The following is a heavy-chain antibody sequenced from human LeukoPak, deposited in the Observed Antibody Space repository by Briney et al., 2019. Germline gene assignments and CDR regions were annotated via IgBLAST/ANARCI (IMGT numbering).Heavy chain of an antibody. J-gene: IGHJ6*02. V-gene: IGHV1-69*13. Sequence: SVKVSCKASGGTFSSYAISWVRQAPGQGLEWMGGIIPIFGTANYALKFQGRVTITADESTSTAYMELSSLRSEGTAVYYCARDPAYGSGSYHPSYYGMDVWGQGTTVTVSS. CDR2: IIPIFGTA. CDR1: GGTFSSYA. D-gene: IGHD3-10*01. CDR3: ARDPAYGSGSYHPSYYGMDV.